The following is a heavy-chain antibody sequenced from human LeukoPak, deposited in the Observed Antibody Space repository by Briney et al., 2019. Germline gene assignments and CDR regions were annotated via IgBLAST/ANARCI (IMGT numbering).Heavy chain of an antibody. D-gene: IGHD2-15*01. V-gene: IGHV3-23*01. Sequence: GSLGLSCAASGFTFSSSAMSWVRPVPGKVLEWVSGISASGGSTYYADSVRGRFTIYRDNSKNTLYVQMNSLRDEDTAVYYCAKDKWWESHHYLDSWGQGTLVTVSS. CDR2: ISASGGST. CDR1: GFTFSSSA. CDR3: AKDKWWESHHYLDS. J-gene: IGHJ4*02.